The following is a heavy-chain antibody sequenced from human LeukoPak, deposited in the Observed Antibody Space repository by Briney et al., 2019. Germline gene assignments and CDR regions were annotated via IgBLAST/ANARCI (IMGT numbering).Heavy chain of an antibody. CDR2: ISYDGSNK. CDR3: AKDLGSYLDY. CDR1: GFTFSSYG. D-gene: IGHD3-16*02. J-gene: IGHJ4*02. Sequence: GGSLRLSCAASGFTFSSYGMHWVRQAPGKGLEWVAVISYDGSNKYYADSVKGRFTISRDNSKNTLYLQMNSLRAEDTAVYYCAKDLGSYLDYWAQGTLVTVSS. V-gene: IGHV3-30*18.